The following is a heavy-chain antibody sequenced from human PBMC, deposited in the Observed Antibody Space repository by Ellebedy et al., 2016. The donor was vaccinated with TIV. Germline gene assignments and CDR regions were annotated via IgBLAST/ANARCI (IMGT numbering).Heavy chain of an antibody. V-gene: IGHV3-21*01. Sequence: PGGSLRLSCAASGFTFSSYGMNWVRQAPGKGLEWVSSISSNSGNKYCSDSVEGRFTISRDNARNSLYLQMNSLRAEDTAVYYCARDLHFAFDYWGRGTLVTVSS. CDR1: GFTFSSYG. CDR3: ARDLHFAFDY. J-gene: IGHJ4*02. CDR2: ISSNSGNK.